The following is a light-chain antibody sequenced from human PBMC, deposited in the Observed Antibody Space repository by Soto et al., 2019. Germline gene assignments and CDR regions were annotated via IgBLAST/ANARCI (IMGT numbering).Light chain of an antibody. CDR1: QSIRDT. CDR3: QQFNNWPWT. J-gene: IGKJ1*01. Sequence: EIVMTQSPATLSVSPVGRATLSCRASQSIRDTLACYQQKPGQAPSLLIYGASTRVSGFPARFSGSGSGTAFTLTISSLQSEDFAVYDCQQFNNWPWTFGQGTKVEIK. V-gene: IGKV3-15*01. CDR2: GAS.